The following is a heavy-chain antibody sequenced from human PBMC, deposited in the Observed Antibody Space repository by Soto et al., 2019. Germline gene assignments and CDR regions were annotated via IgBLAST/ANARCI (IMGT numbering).Heavy chain of an antibody. CDR3: ARVGSSGWSPDY. J-gene: IGHJ4*02. CDR2: IFYSGST. D-gene: IGHD6-19*01. Sequence: SETLSLTCSVSGGSIIGHYWTWIRQSPGKGLEWIGYIFYSGSTNYNPSLKSRVTISVDTSKNQFSLKMSSVTAADTAVYYCARVGSSGWSPDYWGRGALVTVSS. CDR1: GGSIIGHY. V-gene: IGHV4-59*11.